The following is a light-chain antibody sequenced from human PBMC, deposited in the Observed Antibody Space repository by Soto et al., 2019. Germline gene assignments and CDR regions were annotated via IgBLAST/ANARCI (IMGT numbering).Light chain of an antibody. CDR2: DAS. CDR1: QSVSSY. CDR3: QQYGRSPPIT. J-gene: IGKJ5*01. V-gene: IGKV3-20*01. Sequence: LSQSPATVSLSQGERATLSCRASQSVSSYLAWYQQKPGQAPRLLIYDASNRATGIPDRFSGSGSGTDFTLTISRLEPEDFAVYYCQQYGRSPPITFGQRTRLEI.